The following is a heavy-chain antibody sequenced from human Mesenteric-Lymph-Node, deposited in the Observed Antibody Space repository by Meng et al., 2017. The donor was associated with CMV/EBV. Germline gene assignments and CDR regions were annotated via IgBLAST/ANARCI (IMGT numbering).Heavy chain of an antibody. CDR3: ARMPSAGDYDVRVDY. CDR2: IYDSGST. Sequence: GGSMSSGGYSWSWIRQHPGQGLGWIGYIYDSGSTYYRSSLKSRVTISVDTSKNQFSLKLSSVTAADTAVYYCARMPSAGDYDVRVDYWGQGTLVTVSS. CDR1: GGSMSSGGYS. J-gene: IGHJ4*02. V-gene: IGHV4-31*02. D-gene: IGHD4-17*01.